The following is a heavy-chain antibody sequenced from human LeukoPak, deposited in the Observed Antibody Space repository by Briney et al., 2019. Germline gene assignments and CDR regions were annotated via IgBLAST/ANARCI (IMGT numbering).Heavy chain of an antibody. Sequence: SETLSLTCTVSGGSISSYYWSWIRQPPGKGLEWIGYIYYSGSTNYKSSLKSRVTISVDTSKNQFSLKLSSVTAADTAVYYCARHDSSGPYNAFDIWGQGTMVTVSS. D-gene: IGHD3-22*01. V-gene: IGHV4-59*08. CDR1: GGSISSYY. CDR2: IYYSGST. CDR3: ARHDSSGPYNAFDI. J-gene: IGHJ3*02.